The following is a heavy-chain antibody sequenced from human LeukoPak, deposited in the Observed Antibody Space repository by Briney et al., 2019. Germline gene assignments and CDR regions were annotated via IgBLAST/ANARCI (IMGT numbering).Heavy chain of an antibody. CDR2: IYYSGST. CDR3: ARGQGGAALYYYGMDV. V-gene: IGHV4-31*11. J-gene: IGHJ6*02. Sequence: SETLSLTCAVYGGSFSGYYWSWIRQHPGKGLEWIGYIYYSGSTYHNPSLKSRVTMSVDTSKNQFSLKLSSVTAADTAVYFCARGQGGAALYYYGMDVWGQGTTVTVSS. CDR1: GGSFSGYY. D-gene: IGHD2-15*01.